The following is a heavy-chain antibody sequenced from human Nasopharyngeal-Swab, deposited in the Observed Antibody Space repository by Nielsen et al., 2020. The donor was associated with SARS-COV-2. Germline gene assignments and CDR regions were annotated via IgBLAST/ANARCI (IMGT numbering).Heavy chain of an antibody. Sequence: SETLSLTCTVSGCSISSYYWSWIRQAPGKGLEWIGYIYYSGSTNYNPALKSRVTISLDKSKNQFSLKLSSVTAADTAVYYCARGGARWTVGATTRFDYWGQGTLVTVSS. J-gene: IGHJ4*02. CDR3: ARGGARWTVGATTRFDY. CDR2: IYYSGST. CDR1: GCSISSYY. D-gene: IGHD1-26*01. V-gene: IGHV4-59*01.